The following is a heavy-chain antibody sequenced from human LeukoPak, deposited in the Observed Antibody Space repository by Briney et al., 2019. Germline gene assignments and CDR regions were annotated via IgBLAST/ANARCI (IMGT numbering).Heavy chain of an antibody. CDR1: GYSISSGYY. CDR2: IYHSGST. D-gene: IGHD6-6*01. Sequence: SETLSLTCAVSGYSISSGYYWGWILQPPGKGLEWIGSIYHSGSTYYNPSLKSRVTISVDTSKNQFSLKLNSVTAADTAVYYCAKGGNSEYSSSSYWGQGTLVTVSS. V-gene: IGHV4-38-2*01. J-gene: IGHJ4*02. CDR3: AKGGNSEYSSSSY.